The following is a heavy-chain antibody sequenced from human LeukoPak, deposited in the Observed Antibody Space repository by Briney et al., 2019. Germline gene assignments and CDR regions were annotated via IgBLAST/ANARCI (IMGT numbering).Heavy chain of an antibody. CDR3: ARDRDSGYDSISYYFDY. J-gene: IGHJ4*02. Sequence: ASVKVSCKASGYTFTGYYMHWVRQAPGQGLEWMGWINPNSGGTNYAQKFQGRVTMTRDTSISTAYMELSRLRSDDTAVYYCARDRDSGYDSISYYFDYWGQGTLVTVSS. CDR2: INPNSGGT. V-gene: IGHV1-2*02. D-gene: IGHD5-12*01. CDR1: GYTFTGYY.